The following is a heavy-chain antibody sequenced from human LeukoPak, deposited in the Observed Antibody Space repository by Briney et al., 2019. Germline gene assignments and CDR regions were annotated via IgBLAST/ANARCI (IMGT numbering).Heavy chain of an antibody. CDR3: ALNRGSGWYFHY. CDR1: GFTFTTYG. V-gene: IGHV3-23*01. D-gene: IGHD6-19*01. J-gene: IGHJ4*02. Sequence: GGSLRLSCSASGFTFTTYGMNWVRQAPGKGLEWVSGIGGSGVRTYYVDSVKGRFTISRDNSRNTVYLQMNSLRADDTAVYYCALNRGSGWYFHYWGQGTLVTVSS. CDR2: IGGSGVRT.